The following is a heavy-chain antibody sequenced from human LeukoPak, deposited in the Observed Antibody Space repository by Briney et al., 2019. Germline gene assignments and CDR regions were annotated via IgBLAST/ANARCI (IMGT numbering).Heavy chain of an antibody. V-gene: IGHV4-59*08. D-gene: IGHD6-13*01. CDR3: ARHIVVWAAAGTTSNDYSYGMDV. Sequence: PSETLSLTCTVSGGSISSYYWSWIRQPPGKGLEWIGYIYYSGSTNYNPSLKSRVTISVDTSKNQFSLKLSSVTAADTAVYYCARHIVVWAAAGTTSNDYSYGMDVWGQGTTVAVSS. J-gene: IGHJ6*02. CDR1: GGSISSYY. CDR2: IYYSGST.